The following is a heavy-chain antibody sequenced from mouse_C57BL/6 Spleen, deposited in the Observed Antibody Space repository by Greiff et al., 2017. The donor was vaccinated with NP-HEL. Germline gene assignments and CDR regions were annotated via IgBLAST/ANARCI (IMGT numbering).Heavy chain of an antibody. Sequence: VKLMESGAELVKPGASVKISCKASGYAFSSYWMNWVKQRPGKGLEWIGQIYPGDGDTNYNGKFKGKATLTADKSSSTAYMQLSSLTSEDSAVYFCARNYDWYFDVWGTGTTVTVSS. J-gene: IGHJ1*03. CDR2: IYPGDGDT. V-gene: IGHV1-80*01. D-gene: IGHD1-1*01. CDR3: ARNYDWYFDV. CDR1: GYAFSSYW.